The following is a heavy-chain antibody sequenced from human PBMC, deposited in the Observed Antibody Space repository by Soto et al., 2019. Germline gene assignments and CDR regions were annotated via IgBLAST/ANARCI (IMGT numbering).Heavy chain of an antibody. J-gene: IGHJ4*02. Sequence: GASVKVSCKASGYTFTSYGISWVRQAPGQGLEWMGWISAYNGNTNYAQKLQGRVTMTTDTSTSTAYMELRSLRSDDTAVYYCARDLKIYSSACPDYWGQGTLVTVSS. CDR3: ARDLKIYSSACPDY. V-gene: IGHV1-18*01. CDR1: GYTFTSYG. D-gene: IGHD6-19*01. CDR2: ISAYNGNT.